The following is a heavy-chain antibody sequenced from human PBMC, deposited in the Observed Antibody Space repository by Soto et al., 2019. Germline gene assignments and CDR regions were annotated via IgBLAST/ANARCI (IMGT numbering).Heavy chain of an antibody. Sequence: SQTLPLSKTVSAGFTSSGNYYVCWILQQTGKGLEWIGFISYSGTTHYSASLRSRVSISVDTSKNQFSLDLSSVTATDTAVYYCATMGTPVTGLYYFDYWGQGTLVTVSS. V-gene: IGHV4-30-4*01. CDR1: AGFTSSGNYY. CDR3: ATMGTPVTGLYYFDY. D-gene: IGHD4-17*01. CDR2: ISYSGTT. J-gene: IGHJ4*02.